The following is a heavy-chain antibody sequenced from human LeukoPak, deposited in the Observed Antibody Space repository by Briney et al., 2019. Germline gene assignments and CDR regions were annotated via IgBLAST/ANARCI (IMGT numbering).Heavy chain of an antibody. V-gene: IGHV3-33*06. CDR2: IWYDGSNK. CDR1: GFTFSSYG. J-gene: IGHJ3*02. CDR3: AKDRRVVTMIVVVTEWAFDI. D-gene: IGHD3-22*01. Sequence: GGSLRLSCAASGFTFSSYGMHWVRQAPGKGLEWVAVIWYDGSNKYYADSVKGRFTISRDNSKNTLYLQMNSLRAEDTAVYYCAKDRRVVTMIVVVTEWAFDIWGQGTMVTVSS.